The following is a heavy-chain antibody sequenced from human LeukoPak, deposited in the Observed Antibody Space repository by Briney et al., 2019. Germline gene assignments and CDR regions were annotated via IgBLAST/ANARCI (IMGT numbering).Heavy chain of an antibody. CDR1: GGSISSSTYY. V-gene: IGHV4-39*07. CDR2: IYYSGST. D-gene: IGHD6-13*01. J-gene: IGHJ2*01. CDR3: ARGHSSSWYAHRWYFDL. Sequence: SETLSLTCTVSGGSISSSTYYWGWLRQPPGKGLEWIGSIYYSGSTYYNPSLKSRVTISVDTSKNQFSLKLSSVTAADTAVYYCARGHSSSWYAHRWYFDLWGRGTLVTVSS.